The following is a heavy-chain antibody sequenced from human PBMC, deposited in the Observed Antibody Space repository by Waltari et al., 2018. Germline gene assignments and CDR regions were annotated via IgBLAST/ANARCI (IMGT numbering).Heavy chain of an antibody. CDR2: IYWNDDK. V-gene: IGHV2-5*01. Sequence: QITLKESGPTLVKPTQTLTLTCTFSGFSLSTSGVGVGWIRQPPGKALEWLALIYWNDDKRYSPSLKSRLTITKDTSKNQVVLTMTNMDPVDTATYYCAHSPTIYVDTAMHHRDWDAFDIWGQGTMVTVSS. D-gene: IGHD5-18*01. J-gene: IGHJ3*02. CDR3: AHSPTIYVDTAMHHRDWDAFDI. CDR1: GFSLSTSGVG.